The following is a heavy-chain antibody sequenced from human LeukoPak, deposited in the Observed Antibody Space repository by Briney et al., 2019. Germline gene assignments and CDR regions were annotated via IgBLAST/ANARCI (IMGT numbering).Heavy chain of an antibody. J-gene: IGHJ4*02. CDR3: ARIQSSSSPFDY. CDR1: GGSVSSNY. V-gene: IGHV4-59*02. CDR2: IYYSGTT. D-gene: IGHD2-2*01. Sequence: SETLSLTCTVSGGSVSSNYWSWIRQPPGKGLECIGYIYYSGTTTYNPSLESRFTISVDTSKNQFSLRLSSVTAADTAVYYCARIQSSSSPFDYWGQGTLVTVSS.